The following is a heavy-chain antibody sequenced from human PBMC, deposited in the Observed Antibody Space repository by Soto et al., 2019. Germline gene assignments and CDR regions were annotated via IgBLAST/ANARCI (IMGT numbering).Heavy chain of an antibody. CDR3: ARDTNLPYSNYLPYYYYGMDV. V-gene: IGHV3-7*01. D-gene: IGHD4-4*01. Sequence: VGSLRLSCAASGFTFSSYWMSWVRQAPGKGLEWVANIKQDGSEKYYVDSVKGRFTISRDNAKNSLYLQMNSLRAEDTAVYYCARDTNLPYSNYLPYYYYGMDVWGQGTTVTVSS. J-gene: IGHJ6*02. CDR2: IKQDGSEK. CDR1: GFTFSSYW.